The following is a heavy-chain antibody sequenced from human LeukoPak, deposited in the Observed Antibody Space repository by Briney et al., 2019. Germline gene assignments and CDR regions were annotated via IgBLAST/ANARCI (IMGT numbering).Heavy chain of an antibody. J-gene: IGHJ4*02. CDR2: IYYSGST. Sequence: SETLSLTCTVSGGSISSSSYYWGWIRQPPGKGLEWIGSIYYSGSTYYNPSLKSRVTISVDTSKNQFSLKLSSVTAADTAVYYCARQRYSSSWHHPYYFDYWGQGTLVTVSS. CDR1: GGSISSSSYY. CDR3: ARQRYSSSWHHPYYFDY. D-gene: IGHD6-13*01. V-gene: IGHV4-39*01.